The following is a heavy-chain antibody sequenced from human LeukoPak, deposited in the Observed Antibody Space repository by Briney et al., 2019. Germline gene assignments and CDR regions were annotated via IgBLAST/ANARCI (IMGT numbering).Heavy chain of an antibody. J-gene: IGHJ6*02. CDR1: GGSISSYY. V-gene: IGHV4-59*01. CDR2: IYYSGST. CDR3: ARSVAKFIGMDV. Sequence: PSETLSLTCSVSGGSISSYYWSSIRQPPGRGVGWVGCIYYSGSTNYNPSLKSRVTISVDTSKNQFSLKLSSVTAEDTAVYYCARSVAKFIGMDVWGQGTPVTVSS.